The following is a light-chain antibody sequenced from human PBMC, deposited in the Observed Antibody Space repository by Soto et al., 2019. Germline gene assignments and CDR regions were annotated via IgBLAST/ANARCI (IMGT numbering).Light chain of an antibody. J-gene: IGKJ5*01. Sequence: DIQMTQSPSSVSASVGDRVTITCRASQGISNWLAWYQQKPGEAPKLLIYAASSLQGGVPTRFSGSVSGTDFTLTISSLQPEDFATYYCQQANSFPRTFGQGTRLEIK. CDR2: AAS. V-gene: IGKV1D-12*01. CDR1: QGISNW. CDR3: QQANSFPRT.